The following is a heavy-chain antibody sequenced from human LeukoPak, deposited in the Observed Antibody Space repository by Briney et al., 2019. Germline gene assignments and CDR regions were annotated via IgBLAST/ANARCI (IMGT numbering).Heavy chain of an antibody. D-gene: IGHD6-13*01. J-gene: IGHJ6*02. Sequence: GGSLRLSCAASGFTFSIYAMHWVRQAPGKGLEWVAVVSFDGSNKCYADSVKGRFIISRDISKNTLYLQMNSLRAEDTALYYCARDSGQLAYHGMDVWGQGTTVTVSS. V-gene: IGHV3-30-3*01. CDR1: GFTFSIYA. CDR2: VSFDGSNK. CDR3: ARDSGQLAYHGMDV.